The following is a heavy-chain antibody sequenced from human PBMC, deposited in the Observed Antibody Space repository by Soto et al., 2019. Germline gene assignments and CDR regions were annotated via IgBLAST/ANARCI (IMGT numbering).Heavy chain of an antibody. CDR2: MSYDGSNK. V-gene: IGHV3-30*03. CDR1: GFTLSRYG. D-gene: IGHD3-10*01. CDR3: AREEQLGGFSFRGLDS. J-gene: IGHJ4*02. Sequence: QVQLVESGGGVVQPGRSLRLSCAASGFTLSRYGMPWVRQAPGKGLEWVAVMSYDGSNKDYVDSVKGRFTISRDNSKNPLYQQMTCLRAEDTALYYCAREEQLGGFSFRGLDSWGQGTLVTVSS.